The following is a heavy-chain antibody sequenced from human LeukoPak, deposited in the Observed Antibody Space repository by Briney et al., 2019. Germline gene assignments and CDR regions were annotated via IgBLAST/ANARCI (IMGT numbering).Heavy chain of an antibody. CDR2: IKQDGSEK. D-gene: IGHD2-2*01. J-gene: IGHJ4*02. CDR3: ATLPYCSSTSCYDY. CDR1: GFTFTNYW. Sequence: PGFSLRLSCAACGFTFTNYWMSWVRQAPGKGREGVANIKQDGSEKYYVDSVKGRFTISRDNAKSSLYLQMSSLRAEDTALYYCATLPYCSSTSCYDYWGQGTLVTVSS. V-gene: IGHV3-7*01.